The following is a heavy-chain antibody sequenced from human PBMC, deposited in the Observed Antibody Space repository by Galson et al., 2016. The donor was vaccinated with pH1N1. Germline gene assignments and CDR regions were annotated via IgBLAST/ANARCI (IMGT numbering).Heavy chain of an antibody. CDR3: ARDHFGWAFDV. CDR2: ISGSDTTI. J-gene: IGHJ3*01. V-gene: IGHV3-11*01. CDR1: GFPFSHYY. Sequence: SLRLSCAASGFPFSHYYMGWIRQAPGKGLEWISYISGSDTTIYYAYSVRGRFTISRDNAQNSLYLHLNSLRAEDTAVYYCARDHFGWAFDVWGQGTMVTVSP. D-gene: IGHD3-10*01.